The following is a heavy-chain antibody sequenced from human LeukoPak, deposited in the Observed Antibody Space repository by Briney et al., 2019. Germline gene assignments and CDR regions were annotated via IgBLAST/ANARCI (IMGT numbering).Heavy chain of an antibody. J-gene: IGHJ3*02. Sequence: GGSLRFSCAASGFTVSSNYMSWVRQAPGKGLEWVSVIYSGGTTYYADSVKGRFTISRDNSKNTLYLQMNSLRAEDTAVYYCARDHDSSSGDAFDIWGQGTMVTVSS. V-gene: IGHV3-53*01. CDR2: IYSGGTT. CDR3: ARDHDSSSGDAFDI. D-gene: IGHD3-22*01. CDR1: GFTVSSNY.